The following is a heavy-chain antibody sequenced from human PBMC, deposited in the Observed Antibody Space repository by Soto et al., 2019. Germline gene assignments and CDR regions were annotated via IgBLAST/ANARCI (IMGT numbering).Heavy chain of an antibody. CDR3: TTAHPRGPDY. V-gene: IGHV3-15*01. Sequence: EVQLVESGGGLVKPGESLRLSCAASGFTFSNARMNWVRQAPGKGLEWVGHIRSETDGGTIVYPAPVKGRFIISRDDSRNTPYLQMNNLKTKDTAVYYCTTAHPRGPDYWGQGTLVTVSS. J-gene: IGHJ4*02. CDR2: IRSETDGGTI. CDR1: GFTFSNAR.